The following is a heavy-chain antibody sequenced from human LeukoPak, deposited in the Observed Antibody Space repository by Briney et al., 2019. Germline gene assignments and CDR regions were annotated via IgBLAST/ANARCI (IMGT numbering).Heavy chain of an antibody. CDR2: ISYDGSNK. J-gene: IGHJ4*02. Sequence: PGGSLRLSCAASGFTFSSYAMSWVRQAPGKGLEWVAVISYDGSNKYYADSVKGRFTISRDNSKNTLYLQMNSLRAEDTAVYYCARSMRGFDYWGQGTLVTVSS. CDR3: ARSMRGFDY. V-gene: IGHV3-30*04. CDR1: GFTFSSYA. D-gene: IGHD2/OR15-2a*01.